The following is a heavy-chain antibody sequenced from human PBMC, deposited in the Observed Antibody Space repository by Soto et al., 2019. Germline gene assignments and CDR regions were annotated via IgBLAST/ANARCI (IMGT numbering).Heavy chain of an antibody. J-gene: IGHJ4*02. CDR3: AKDRVSDGIYSSDY. Sequence: EVQLLESGGDLVQPGGSLRLSCAASGFSFSDFSMNWFRQAPGKGLEWVSFIDLTGSPTYYSGSVKGRFTVSKDISKKTVYLQMNSLRVEDTAIYYCAKDRVSDGIYSSDYWGRGVLVTVSS. CDR2: IDLTGSPT. V-gene: IGHV3-23*05. CDR1: GFSFSDFS. D-gene: IGHD2-15*01.